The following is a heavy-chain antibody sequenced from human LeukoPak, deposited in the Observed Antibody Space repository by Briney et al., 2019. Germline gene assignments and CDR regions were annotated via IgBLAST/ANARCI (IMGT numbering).Heavy chain of an antibody. CDR1: GGSISSSSYY. Sequence: SSETLSLTCTVSGGSISSSSYYWGWIRQPPGKGLEWIGSIYYSGSTYYNPSLKSRVTISVDTSKNQFSLKLSSVTAADTAVYYCARQKMTNFDYWGQGTLVTVSS. D-gene: IGHD5-24*01. V-gene: IGHV4-39*07. CDR2: IYYSGST. CDR3: ARQKMTNFDY. J-gene: IGHJ4*02.